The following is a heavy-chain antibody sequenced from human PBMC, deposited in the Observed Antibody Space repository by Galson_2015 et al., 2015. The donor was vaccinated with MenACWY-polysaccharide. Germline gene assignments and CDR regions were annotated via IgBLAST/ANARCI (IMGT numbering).Heavy chain of an antibody. CDR1: GYTFNNYY. D-gene: IGHD3-3*01. Sequence: SVKVSCKASGYTFNNYYMHWVRQAPGQGLEWMAIIDPSGGSTTYAQEFQGRVSMSRDTSTSTVYMELSRLSSDDTAVYYCARGDWIFGVVANRFDPRGQGTLVTVSS. J-gene: IGHJ5*02. V-gene: IGHV1-46*02. CDR2: IDPSGGST. CDR3: ARGDWIFGVVANRFDP.